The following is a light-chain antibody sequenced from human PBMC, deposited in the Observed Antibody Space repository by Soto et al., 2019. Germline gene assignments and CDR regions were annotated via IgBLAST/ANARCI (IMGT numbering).Light chain of an antibody. V-gene: IGKV3-20*01. CDR1: QSVKSSY. Sequence: IVLAESPGTLSFXPXGXXTXXXRASQSVKSSYLAWYQHKPGQAPRLLIYGTSSRATGIPDRFSGSGSGTDFTLTISRLEPEDFAVYYCQQYGSSPLTFGGGTKVDIK. J-gene: IGKJ4*01. CDR3: QQYGSSPLT. CDR2: GTS.